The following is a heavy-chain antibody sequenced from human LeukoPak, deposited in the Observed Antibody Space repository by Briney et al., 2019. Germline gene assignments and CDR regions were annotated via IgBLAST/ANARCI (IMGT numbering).Heavy chain of an antibody. V-gene: IGHV4-39*07. CDR2: IYYSGTT. D-gene: IGHD3-10*01. J-gene: IGHJ4*02. CDR1: GGPIRTSDYY. CDR3: ARGPDFDFYGSGSFDY. Sequence: SETLSLTCTVSGGPIRTSDYYWGWIRQPPGKGLEWIGNIYYSGTTYYNPSLKSRVTISVDTSKNQFSLKLSSVTAADTAVYYCARGPDFDFYGSGSFDYWGQGTLVTVSS.